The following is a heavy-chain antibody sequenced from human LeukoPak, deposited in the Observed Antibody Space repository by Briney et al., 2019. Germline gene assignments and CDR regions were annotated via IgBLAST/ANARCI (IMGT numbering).Heavy chain of an antibody. CDR1: GGSISSYY. V-gene: IGHV4-59*01. Sequence: PSETLSLTCTVSGGSISSYYWSWIRQPPGKGLEWIGYIYYSGSTNYNPSLKSRVTISVDTSKNQFSLKLSSVTAADTAVYYCATNPASRPPSAFDIWGQGTMVTVSS. CDR3: ATNPASRPPSAFDI. J-gene: IGHJ3*02. CDR2: IYYSGST. D-gene: IGHD2-8*01.